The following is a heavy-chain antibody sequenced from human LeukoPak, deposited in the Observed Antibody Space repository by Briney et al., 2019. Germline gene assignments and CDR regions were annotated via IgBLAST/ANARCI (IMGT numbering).Heavy chain of an antibody. Sequence: PGGSLRLSCAASGFTFSSYGMHWVRQAPGKGLEWVAVISYDGSNKYYADSVKGRFTISRDNSKNTLYLQMNSLRAEDTAVYYCAKLDTTRISPYGMDVWGQGTTVTVSS. D-gene: IGHD1-26*01. J-gene: IGHJ6*02. CDR2: ISYDGSNK. CDR3: AKLDTTRISPYGMDV. CDR1: GFTFSSYG. V-gene: IGHV3-30*18.